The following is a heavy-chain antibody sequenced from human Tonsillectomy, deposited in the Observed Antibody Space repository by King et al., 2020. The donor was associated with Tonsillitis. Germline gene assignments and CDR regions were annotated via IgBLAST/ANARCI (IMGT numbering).Heavy chain of an antibody. CDR2: ISTFNGNT. Sequence: VQLVESGGEVKKPGASVKVSCKASGYTFTSYGISWVRQAPGQGLEWMGWISTFNGNTNYAEKPQDRVTMTTDTSTSTAYMELRSLRSDDTAVYYCARDRAIAVVVAAVSDAFDIWGQGTMVTVSS. J-gene: IGHJ3*02. D-gene: IGHD2-15*01. CDR1: GYTFTSYG. CDR3: ARDRAIAVVVAAVSDAFDI. V-gene: IGHV1-18*04.